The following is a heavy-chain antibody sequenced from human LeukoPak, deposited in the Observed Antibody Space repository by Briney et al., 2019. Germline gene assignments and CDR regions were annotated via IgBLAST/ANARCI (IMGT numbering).Heavy chain of an antibody. CDR3: ARDGPSGSYFTWRAFDI. CDR2: IYYSGST. J-gene: IGHJ3*02. V-gene: IGHV4-39*07. CDR1: GGSISSSSYY. D-gene: IGHD1-26*01. Sequence: SETLALTCTVSGGSISSSSYYWGWIRQPPGKGLVWIGSIYYSGSTYYNPSLKSRVTISVDTSKNQFSLKLSSVTAADTAVYYCARDGPSGSYFTWRAFDIWGQGTMVTVSS.